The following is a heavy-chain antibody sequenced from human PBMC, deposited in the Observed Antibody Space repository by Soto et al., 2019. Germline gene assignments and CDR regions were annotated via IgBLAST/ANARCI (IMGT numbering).Heavy chain of an antibody. CDR1: GFTFSTYT. D-gene: IGHD2-2*01. CDR3: AKARCSTTNCYVPDY. J-gene: IGHJ4*02. Sequence: QPGGSLRLSCAASGFTFSTYTMSWVRRAPGKGLEWVSAISGSGGSPSYADSVQGRFTISRDNPKKTLYLQMNSLRAEDTAVYYCAKARCSTTNCYVPDYWGQGTLVTVS. CDR2: ISGSGGSP. V-gene: IGHV3-23*01.